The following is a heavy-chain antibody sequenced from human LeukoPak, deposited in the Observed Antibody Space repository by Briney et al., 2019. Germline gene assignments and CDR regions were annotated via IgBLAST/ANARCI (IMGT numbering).Heavy chain of an antibody. CDR2: ISWNSGSI. Sequence: GGSLRLSCAASGFTFDDYAMHWVRQAPGKGLEWVSGISWNSGSIGYADSVKGRFTISRDNAKNSLYLQMNSLRAEDTALYYCAKVSGSYRWNYFDYWGQGILVTVSS. J-gene: IGHJ4*02. CDR1: GFTFDDYA. CDR3: AKVSGSYRWNYFDY. V-gene: IGHV3-9*01. D-gene: IGHD1-26*01.